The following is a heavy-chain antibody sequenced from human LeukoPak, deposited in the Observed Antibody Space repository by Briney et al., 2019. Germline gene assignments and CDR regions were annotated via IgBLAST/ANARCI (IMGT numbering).Heavy chain of an antibody. CDR1: GGTFSSYA. V-gene: IGHV1-69*04. CDR3: ARGVTVTSSMDV. CDR2: IIPILGIA. D-gene: IGHD4-17*01. J-gene: IGHJ6*02. Sequence: ASVKVSCKASGGTFSSYAISWVRQAPGQGLAWMGRIIPILGIANYAQKFQGRVTITADKSTSTAYMELSSLRSEDTAVYYCARGVTVTSSMDVWGQGTTVTVSS.